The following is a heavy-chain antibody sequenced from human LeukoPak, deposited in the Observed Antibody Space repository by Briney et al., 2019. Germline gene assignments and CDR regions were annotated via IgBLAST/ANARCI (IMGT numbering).Heavy chain of an antibody. CDR2: ITSSSSYI. Sequence: GGSLRLSCAASGFTFSSYSMNWVRQAPGKGLEWVSSITSSSSYIYYADSVKGRFTISRDNAKSSLYLQMNSLRDEDTAVYYCARDPYSGSYGDYYYYYMDVWGKGTTVTISS. J-gene: IGHJ6*03. V-gene: IGHV3-21*01. D-gene: IGHD1-26*01. CDR1: GFTFSSYS. CDR3: ARDPYSGSYGDYYYYYMDV.